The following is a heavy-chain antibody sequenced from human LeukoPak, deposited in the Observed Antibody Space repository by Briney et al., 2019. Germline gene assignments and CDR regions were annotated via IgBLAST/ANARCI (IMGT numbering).Heavy chain of an antibody. CDR3: AKDFSSGYYYFDY. J-gene: IGHJ4*02. Sequence: GRSLGLSCAASGFTFDDYAIHWVRQAPGKGLEWVSGINWNSGSKHYADSVKGRFTISRDNAKNSLYLQMNSLRAEDTALYYCAKDFSSGYYYFDYWGQGTLVTVSS. D-gene: IGHD3-22*01. V-gene: IGHV3-9*01. CDR2: INWNSGSK. CDR1: GFTFDDYA.